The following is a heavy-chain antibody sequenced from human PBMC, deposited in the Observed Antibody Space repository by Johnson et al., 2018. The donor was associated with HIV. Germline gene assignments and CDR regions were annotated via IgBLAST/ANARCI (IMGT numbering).Heavy chain of an antibody. CDR1: GFTFSSYA. D-gene: IGHD1-26*01. CDR3: ARVRVGAFDI. V-gene: IGHV3-30-3*01. J-gene: IGHJ3*02. Sequence: QVQLVESGGGVVRPGESLRLSCVASGFTFSSYAMHWVRQAPGKGLEWVAVISYDGSNKYYADSVKGRFTISRDNSKNTLYLQMNSLRAEDTAVYYCARVRVGAFDIWGQGTMVTVSS. CDR2: ISYDGSNK.